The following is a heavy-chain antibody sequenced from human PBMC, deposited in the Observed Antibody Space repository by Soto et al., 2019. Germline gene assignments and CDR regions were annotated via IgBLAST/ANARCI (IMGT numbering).Heavy chain of an antibody. CDR2: ITYDGSFQ. CDR1: GFNFDNYG. Sequence: VVSLRISGQASGFNFDNYGMHWVRQAPGKGLEWVAVITYDGSFQYYADSVKGRFTISRDNSKNTLSLHLNTLKPEDTAVYHCAKDRVGGTFYTPLAFWGQGTLVTVSS. CDR3: AKDRVGGTFYTPLAF. V-gene: IGHV3-30*18. D-gene: IGHD1-7*01. J-gene: IGHJ4*02.